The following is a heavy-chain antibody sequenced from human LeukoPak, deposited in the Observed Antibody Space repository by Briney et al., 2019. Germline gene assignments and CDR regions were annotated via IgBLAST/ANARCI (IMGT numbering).Heavy chain of an antibody. D-gene: IGHD1-26*01. CDR3: ARATSYYYGMDV. V-gene: IGHV1-69*13. Sequence: ASVKVSCKASGYTFTSYAISWVRQAPGQGLEWMGGIIPIFGTANYAQKFQGRVTITADESTSTAYVELSSLRSKDTAVYYCARATSYYYGMDVWGQGTTVTVSS. CDR1: GYTFTSYA. CDR2: IIPIFGTA. J-gene: IGHJ6*02.